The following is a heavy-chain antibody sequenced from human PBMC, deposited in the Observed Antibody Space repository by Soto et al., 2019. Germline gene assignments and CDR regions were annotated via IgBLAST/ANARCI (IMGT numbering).Heavy chain of an antibody. D-gene: IGHD7-27*01. CDR1: GFTFSDYW. J-gene: IGHJ3*02. Sequence: EVQLVESGGGLVQPGGSLRLSCAASGFTFSDYWMAWARQAPGKGLFWVSRINADGSIAHYAESVKGRPTISRDNAKNTLWLQLNSLRDDDTAVYYCGRERWGLLDIWGQGAMVTVSS. CDR2: INADGSIA. V-gene: IGHV3-74*01. CDR3: GRERWGLLDI.